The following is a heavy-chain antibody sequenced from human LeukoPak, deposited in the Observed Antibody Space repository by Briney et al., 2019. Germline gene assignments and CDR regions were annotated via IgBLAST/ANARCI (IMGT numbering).Heavy chain of an antibody. J-gene: IGHJ6*02. CDR1: GYTFTDYY. D-gene: IGHD6-13*01. CDR3: ARVRIGQQLDKYYYYAMDV. Sequence: SVKVSCKASGYTFTDYYMHWVRQAPGQGLEWMGWINPNSGGTNYAQKFHGRVTMTTDTSISTAYMEVSRLRSDDTAVYYCARVRIGQQLDKYYYYAMDVWGQGTTVTVSS. CDR2: INPNSGGT. V-gene: IGHV1-2*02.